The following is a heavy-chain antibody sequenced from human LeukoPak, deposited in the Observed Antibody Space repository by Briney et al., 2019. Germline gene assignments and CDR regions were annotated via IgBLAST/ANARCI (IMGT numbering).Heavy chain of an antibody. V-gene: IGHV3-30*04. Sequence: GGSLRLSCAASGFIFSSYAMHWVRQAPGKGREWVAVISYDGNNKYYAESVKGRFTISRDNSKNTLFLQMNGLRAEDTAVYFCAVCRRYSSGWCNWLDPWGQGTHVTVSS. D-gene: IGHD6-19*01. CDR1: GFIFSSYA. CDR3: AVCRRYSSGWCNWLDP. CDR2: ISYDGNNK. J-gene: IGHJ5*02.